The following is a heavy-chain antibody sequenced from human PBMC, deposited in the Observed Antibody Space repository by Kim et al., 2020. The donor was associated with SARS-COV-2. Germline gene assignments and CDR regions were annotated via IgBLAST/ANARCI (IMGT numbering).Heavy chain of an antibody. CDR2: INAGNGNT. V-gene: IGHV1-3*01. CDR1: GYTFTSYA. Sequence: ASVKVSCKASGYTFTSYAMHWVRQAPGQRLEWMGWINAGNGNTKYSQKFQGRVTITRDTSASTAYMELSSLRSEDTAVYYCARFKYSGSYSNWFDPWGQGTLVTVSS. J-gene: IGHJ5*02. CDR3: ARFKYSGSYSNWFDP. D-gene: IGHD1-26*01.